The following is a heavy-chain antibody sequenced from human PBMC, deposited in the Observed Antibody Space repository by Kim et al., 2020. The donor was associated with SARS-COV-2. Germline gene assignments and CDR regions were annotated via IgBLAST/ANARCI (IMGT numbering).Heavy chain of an antibody. CDR1: GFTFSNYA. D-gene: IGHD6-19*01. V-gene: IGHV3-23*01. J-gene: IGHJ4*02. Sequence: GGSLRLSCAASGFTFSNYAMSWVRQAPGKGLEWVSAISGSGGSTYYADSVKGRFTISRDNSKNTLYLQMNSLRAEDTAVYYCAKAPRSGSDYFDYWGQGTMVTVSS. CDR3: AKAPRSGSDYFDY. CDR2: ISGSGGST.